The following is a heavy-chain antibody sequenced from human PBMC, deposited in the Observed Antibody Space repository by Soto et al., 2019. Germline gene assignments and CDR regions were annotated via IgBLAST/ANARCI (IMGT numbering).Heavy chain of an antibody. CDR3: ASSLMTTVTKFDY. J-gene: IGHJ4*02. D-gene: IGHD4-17*01. CDR2: IYYSGST. Sequence: SETLSLTCTVSGGSISSSSYYWGWIRQPPGKGLEWIGSIYYSGSTYYNPSLKSRVTISVDTSKNQFSLKLSSVTAADTAVYYCASSLMTTVTKFDYWGQGTLVTVSS. V-gene: IGHV4-39*01. CDR1: GGSISSSSYY.